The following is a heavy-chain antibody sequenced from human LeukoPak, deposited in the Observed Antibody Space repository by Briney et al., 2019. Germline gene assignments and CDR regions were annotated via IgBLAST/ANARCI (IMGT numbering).Heavy chain of an antibody. J-gene: IGHJ4*02. Sequence: SETLSLTCTVSGGSISSYYWSWIRQPPGKGLEWIGDIYYSGSTNYNPSLKSRVTISVDTSKNQFSLKLSSVTAADTAVYYCARALALGQLLFDYWGQGTLVTVSS. CDR1: GGSISSYY. D-gene: IGHD1-26*01. V-gene: IGHV4-59*01. CDR3: ARALALGQLLFDY. CDR2: IYYSGST.